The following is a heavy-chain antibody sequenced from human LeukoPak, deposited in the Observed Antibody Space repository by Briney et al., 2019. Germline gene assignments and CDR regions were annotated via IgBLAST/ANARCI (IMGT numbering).Heavy chain of an antibody. D-gene: IGHD5-24*01. V-gene: IGHV3-53*01. CDR1: GFTVSSNY. CDR3: ARGDQVSPRIDY. CDR2: IYRGGST. Sequence: PGGSLRLSCAASGFTVSSNYMSWVRQAPGKGLEWVSVIYRGGSTYYADSVKGRFTISRDNAKSSLYLQMNSLRAEDTAVYYCARGDQVSPRIDYWGQGTLVTVSS. J-gene: IGHJ4*02.